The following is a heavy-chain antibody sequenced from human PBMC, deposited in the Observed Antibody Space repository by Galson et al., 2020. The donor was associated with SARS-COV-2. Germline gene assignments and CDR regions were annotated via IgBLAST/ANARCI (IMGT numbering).Heavy chain of an antibody. CDR3: ARSRLLWFGELYFL. V-gene: IGHV3-33*01. CDR2: IWYDGSNK. Sequence: QLGESLKISCAASGFTFSSYGMHWVRQAPGKGLEWVAVIWYDGSNKYYADSVKGRFTISRDNSKNTLYLQMNSLRAEDTAVYYCARSRLLWFGELYFLRGQGTLVTVSS. D-gene: IGHD3-10*01. J-gene: IGHJ4*02. CDR1: GFTFSSYG.